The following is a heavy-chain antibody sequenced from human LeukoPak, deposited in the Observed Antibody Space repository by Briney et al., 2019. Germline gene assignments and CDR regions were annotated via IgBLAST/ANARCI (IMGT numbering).Heavy chain of an antibody. V-gene: IGHV4-59*01. CDR1: GGSISSYY. Sequence: SETLSLTCTVSGGSISSYYWSWIRQPPGKGLEWIGYIYYSGSTNYNPSLKSRVTISVDTSKNQFSLKLCSVTAADTAVYYCARGNSYYYMDVWGKGTTVTVSS. J-gene: IGHJ6*03. CDR2: IYYSGST. CDR3: ARGNSYYYMDV. D-gene: IGHD1/OR15-1a*01.